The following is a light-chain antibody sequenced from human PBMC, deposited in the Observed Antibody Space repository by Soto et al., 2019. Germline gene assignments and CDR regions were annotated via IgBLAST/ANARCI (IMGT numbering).Light chain of an antibody. Sequence: QMTQSPSTLSASVGDRVTITCRASQSISSWLAWYQQKPGKAPKLLIYDASNLESGVPSRFSGSGSGTEFTLTISTLQPDDFATYYCQQYNSYSPYTFGQGTKVDIK. CDR3: QQYNSYSPYT. J-gene: IGKJ2*01. V-gene: IGKV1-5*01. CDR1: QSISSW. CDR2: DAS.